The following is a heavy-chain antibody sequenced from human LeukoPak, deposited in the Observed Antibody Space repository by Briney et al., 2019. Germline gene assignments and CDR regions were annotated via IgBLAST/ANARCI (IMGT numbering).Heavy chain of an antibody. J-gene: IGHJ4*02. CDR3: ARGAAVVY. D-gene: IGHD6-13*01. Sequence: PSETLSLTCTVSGGAMSSYCWSWIRQPPGKGLEWIGYIYYTGSTNYNPSLKSRVTISVDTSKNQFSLKLSSVTAADTAVYFCARGAAVVYWGQGTLVTVSS. CDR1: GGAMSSYC. V-gene: IGHV4-59*01. CDR2: IYYTGST.